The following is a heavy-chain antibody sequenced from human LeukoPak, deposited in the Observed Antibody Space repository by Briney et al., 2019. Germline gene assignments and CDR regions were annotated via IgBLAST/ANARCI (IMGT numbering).Heavy chain of an antibody. CDR3: AKDTWDSSGYLSL. Sequence: GGSLRLSCAASGFNFNIFYMSWVRQAPGKGLEWVSGISWHSGSIGYADSVKGRFTISRDNAKNSLYLRMNSLRAEDTALYYCAKDTWDSSGYLSLWGQGTLVTVSS. D-gene: IGHD3-22*01. J-gene: IGHJ4*02. V-gene: IGHV3-9*01. CDR2: ISWHSGSI. CDR1: GFNFNIFY.